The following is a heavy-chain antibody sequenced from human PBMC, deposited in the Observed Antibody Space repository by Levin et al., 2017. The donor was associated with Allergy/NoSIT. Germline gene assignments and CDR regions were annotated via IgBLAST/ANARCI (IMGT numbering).Heavy chain of an antibody. CDR2: IRYNDST. D-gene: IGHD5/OR15-5a*01. J-gene: IGHJ4*02. CDR1: GVSVSSDDYY. Sequence: QSQTLSLTCIVSGPVSGVSVSSDDYYWSWIRQHPGKGLEWIGYIRYNDSTHYNPSLKRRVTISRDTSENHFSVRLSSVTAADTAVYYCARGRNSVFLHNWGQGILVTVSS. CDR3: ARGRNSVFLHN. V-gene: IGHV4-31*03.